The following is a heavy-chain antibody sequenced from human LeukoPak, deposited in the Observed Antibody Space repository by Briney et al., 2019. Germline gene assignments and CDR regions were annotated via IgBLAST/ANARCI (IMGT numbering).Heavy chain of an antibody. J-gene: IGHJ4*02. CDR2: ISGSGGST. Sequence: GGSLRLSCAASGFTFITYGMSWVRQAPGKGLEWVSAISGSGGSTYYADSVKGRFTISRDNSKNTLYLQMNSLRAEDTAVYYCAKRSIRGSDGYNRRAHYFDYWGQGTLVTVSS. CDR3: AKRSIRGSDGYNRRAHYFDY. V-gene: IGHV3-23*01. D-gene: IGHD5-24*01. CDR1: GFTFITYG.